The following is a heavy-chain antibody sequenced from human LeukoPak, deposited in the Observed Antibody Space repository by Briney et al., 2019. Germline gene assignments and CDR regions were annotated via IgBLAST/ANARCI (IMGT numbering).Heavy chain of an antibody. CDR1: GFTVSSDY. V-gene: IGHV3-66*02. CDR2: FHSGGSS. CDR3: ARVARNCSSPSCSMYHYFYMDV. D-gene: IGHD2-2*01. Sequence: HPGGSLRLSCAASGFTVSSDYMSWVRQAPGEGLEWVSVFHSGGSSYYADSVKGRFTSSRDNSKNTVYLQMSSLRTEDTAVYYCARVARNCSSPSCSMYHYFYMDVWGKGTTVTVSS. J-gene: IGHJ6*03.